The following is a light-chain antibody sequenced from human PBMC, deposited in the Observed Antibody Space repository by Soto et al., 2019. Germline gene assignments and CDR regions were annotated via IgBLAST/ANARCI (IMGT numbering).Light chain of an antibody. CDR1: SNDVGGYDY. J-gene: IGLJ2*01. V-gene: IGLV2-14*01. Sequence: QSALTQPASVSGSPGQSITISCSGTSNDVGGYDYVSWYQQHPGKAPKLVIYEVTDRPSGVSNRFSASKSGNTASLTISGLQAEDEADYYCSSYTTTTTVIFGGGTQLTVL. CDR2: EVT. CDR3: SSYTTTTTVI.